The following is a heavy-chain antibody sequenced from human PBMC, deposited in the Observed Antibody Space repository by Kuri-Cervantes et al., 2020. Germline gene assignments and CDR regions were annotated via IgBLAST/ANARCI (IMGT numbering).Heavy chain of an antibody. J-gene: IGHJ4*02. Sequence: GSLRPSCSVSGYSISSGYYWGWIRQHPGKGLEWIGSVFHSGSTYYDPSFKSRLSISVDTSKNQFSLKLISVTAADTAVYFCARRGYDYGYDYWGQGALVTVSS. CDR1: GYSISSGYY. D-gene: IGHD5-18*01. V-gene: IGHV4-38-2*01. CDR3: ARRGYDYGYDY. CDR2: VFHSGST.